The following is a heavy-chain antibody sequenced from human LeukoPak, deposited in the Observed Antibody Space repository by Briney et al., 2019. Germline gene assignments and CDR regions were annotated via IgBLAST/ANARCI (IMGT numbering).Heavy chain of an antibody. V-gene: IGHV1-18*04. J-gene: IGHJ4*02. D-gene: IGHD5-12*01. CDR2: ISAYNGNT. CDR1: GYTFTGYY. Sequence: ASVKVSCKASGYTFTGYYMHWVRQAPGQGLEWMGWISAYNGNTNYAQKLQGRVTMTTDTSTSTAYMELRSLRSDDTAVYYCARGDSGYDSWFDYWGQGTLVTVSS. CDR3: ARGDSGYDSWFDY.